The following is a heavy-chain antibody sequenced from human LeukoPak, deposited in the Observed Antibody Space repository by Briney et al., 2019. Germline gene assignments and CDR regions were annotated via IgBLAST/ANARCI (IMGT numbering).Heavy chain of an antibody. V-gene: IGHV1-69*10. J-gene: IGHJ4*02. Sequence: SVSVSCKPSGGSFSSYAICWVRPAPRQGGEWMGRIIPVLGIPNYAPTFKGGVTFPADKSTSTAYMELSSLRSEATAGYSFARGAGVVPRLGSFWGSSYFDYWGEGSLVTVS. CDR1: GGSFSSYA. D-gene: IGHD3-16*01. CDR2: IIPVLGIP. CDR3: ARGAGVVPRLGSFWGSSYFDY.